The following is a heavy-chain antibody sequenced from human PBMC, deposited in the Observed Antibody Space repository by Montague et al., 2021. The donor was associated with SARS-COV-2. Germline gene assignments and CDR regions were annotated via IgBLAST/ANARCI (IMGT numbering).Heavy chain of an antibody. CDR2: INHSANT. D-gene: IGHD3-10*01. J-gene: IGHJ6*02. V-gene: IGHV4-34*01. CDR1: GGSLSGYY. CDR3: ASGIYPSGSYYNRYYYGLNI. Sequence: SESLSLTSAVHGGSLSGYYWSWIRQPPEKGLEWIGEINHSANTKYNPSLKGPVTISIDTSKNQFSLKMTSVTAADTATYYCASGIYPSGSYYNRYYYGLNIWGPGTTVIVSS.